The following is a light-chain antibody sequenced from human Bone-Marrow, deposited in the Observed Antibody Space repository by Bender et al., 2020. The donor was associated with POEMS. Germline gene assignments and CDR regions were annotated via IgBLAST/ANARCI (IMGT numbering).Light chain of an antibody. Sequence: SYEVTQPPSVSVSPGQTASITCSGDDLGDKYVAFYQQKPVQSPVLVIYQDTKRPSGSPERFSGSNSGNTATLTISGTQAMDEADYYCQAWDTYYVIFGGGTKLTVL. V-gene: IGLV3-1*01. CDR3: QAWDTYYVI. J-gene: IGLJ2*01. CDR2: QDT. CDR1: DLGDKY.